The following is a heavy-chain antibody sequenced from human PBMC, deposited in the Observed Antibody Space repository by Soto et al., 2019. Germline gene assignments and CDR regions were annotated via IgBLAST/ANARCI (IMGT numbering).Heavy chain of an antibody. Sequence: GESLKISCKGSGYSFSNFWTAWVRQRPGKGLEWIGRIDPPDSYINYNPSFQGHVTISADKSLRTAYLQWTSLKASDTALYYCARTRSFTLGFYYDGMDVWGQGTTVTVSS. V-gene: IGHV5-10-1*01. CDR1: GYSFSNFW. CDR3: ARTRSFTLGFYYDGMDV. D-gene: IGHD6-6*01. CDR2: IDPPDSYI. J-gene: IGHJ6*02.